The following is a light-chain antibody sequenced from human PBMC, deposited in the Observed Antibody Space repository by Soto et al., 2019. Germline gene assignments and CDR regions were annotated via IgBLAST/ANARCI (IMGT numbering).Light chain of an antibody. Sequence: QSVLTQPPSASGSPGQSVTISCNGSSSDVGGYDYVSWYQQHPGKAPKLMIHEVNKRPSGVPDRFSGSKSGDTASLTASGLQAEDEADYFCSSYAGNNNLIFGGGTKLTVL. CDR2: EVN. CDR1: SSDVGGYDY. J-gene: IGLJ2*01. CDR3: SSYAGNNNLI. V-gene: IGLV2-8*01.